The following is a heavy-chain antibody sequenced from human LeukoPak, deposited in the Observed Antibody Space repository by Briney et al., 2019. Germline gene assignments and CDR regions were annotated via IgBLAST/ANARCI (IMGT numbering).Heavy chain of an antibody. V-gene: IGHV4-39*01. CDR2: FYYSGST. CDR3: ARQAYSSNLGWFDP. Sequence: PSETLSLTCTVSGGSISSSTYYWGRIRQPPGKGLEWIGNFYYSGSTYYNPSLKSRVTISVDTSKNQFSLKLSSVTAADTAVYYCARQAYSSNLGWFDPWGQGTLVTVPS. CDR1: GGSISSSTYY. J-gene: IGHJ5*02. D-gene: IGHD6-13*01.